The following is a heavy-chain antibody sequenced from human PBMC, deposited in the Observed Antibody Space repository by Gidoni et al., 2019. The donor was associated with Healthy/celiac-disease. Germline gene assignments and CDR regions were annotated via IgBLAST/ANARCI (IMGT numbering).Heavy chain of an antibody. Sequence: EVQLVESGGGLVKPGGSLRLSCAASGFSFSSYSMNWVRQAPGKGLEWVSSISSSSSYIYYADSVKGRFTISRDNAKNSLYLQMNSLRAEDTAVYYCARALPSGYDSCFDYWGQGTLVTVSS. J-gene: IGHJ4*02. CDR1: GFSFSSYS. V-gene: IGHV3-21*01. CDR3: ARALPSGYDSCFDY. D-gene: IGHD5-12*01. CDR2: ISSSSSYI.